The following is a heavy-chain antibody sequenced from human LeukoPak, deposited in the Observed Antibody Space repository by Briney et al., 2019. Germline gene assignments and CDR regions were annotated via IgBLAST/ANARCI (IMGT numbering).Heavy chain of an antibody. CDR3: ARASGYSSSWDLPRFQH. CDR2: INPSGGST. Sequence: GASVKVSCKASGYTFTSYYMHWVRQAPGQGLEWMGIINPSGGSTSYAQKFQGRVTMTRDTSTSTDYMELSSLRSEDTAVYYCARASGYSSSWDLPRFQHWGQGTLVTVSS. J-gene: IGHJ1*01. D-gene: IGHD6-13*01. CDR1: GYTFTSYY. V-gene: IGHV1-46*01.